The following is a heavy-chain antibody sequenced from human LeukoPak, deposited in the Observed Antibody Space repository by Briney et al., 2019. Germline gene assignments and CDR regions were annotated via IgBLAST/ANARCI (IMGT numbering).Heavy chain of an antibody. CDR1: GFTFSSYW. Sequence: GGSLRLSCAASGFTFSSYWMSWVRQAPGKGLEWVANIKQDGSEKYYVDSVKGRFTISRDNAKNSLYLQMNSLRAEDTAVYYCAKYRDDIVVVPVGYMDVWGKGTTVTISS. D-gene: IGHD2-2*01. V-gene: IGHV3-7*03. CDR3: AKYRDDIVVVPVGYMDV. J-gene: IGHJ6*03. CDR2: IKQDGSEK.